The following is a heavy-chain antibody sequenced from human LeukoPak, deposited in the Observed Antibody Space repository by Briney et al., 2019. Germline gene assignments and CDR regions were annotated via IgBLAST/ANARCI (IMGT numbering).Heavy chain of an antibody. V-gene: IGHV3-23*01. CDR2: ISGSGGST. J-gene: IGHJ5*02. Sequence: GGSLRLSCAASGFTFSSYGMHWVRQAPGKGLEWVSAISGSGGSTYYADSVKGRFTISRDNSKNTLYLQMNSLRAEDTAVYYCAKPMFGLPENWFDPWGQGTLVTVSS. CDR3: AKPMFGLPENWFDP. CDR1: GFTFSSYG. D-gene: IGHD3/OR15-3a*01.